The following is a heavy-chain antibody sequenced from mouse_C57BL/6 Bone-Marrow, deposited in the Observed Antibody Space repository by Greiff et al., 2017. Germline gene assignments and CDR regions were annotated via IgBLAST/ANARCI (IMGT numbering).Heavy chain of an antibody. CDR2: ILPGSGST. J-gene: IGHJ3*01. CDR1: GYTFTGYW. CDR3: ASPYDYGAFSWFAY. D-gene: IGHD2-4*01. V-gene: IGHV1-9*01. Sequence: VQLQQSGAELMKPGASVKLSCKATGYTFTGYWIEWVKQRPGHGLEWIGEILPGSGSTNYNEKFKGKATFTVATSSNTVYMQLSSLTTDDSDIYYCASPYDYGAFSWFAYWGQGTLVTVSS.